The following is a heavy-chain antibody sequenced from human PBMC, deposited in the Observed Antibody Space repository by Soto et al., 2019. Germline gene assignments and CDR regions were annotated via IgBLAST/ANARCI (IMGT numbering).Heavy chain of an antibody. CDR1: GVTFNTYT. V-gene: IGHV1-69*08. CDR3: ARIPRYSYPTSDPLDN. D-gene: IGHD2-15*01. Sequence: SVKVSCKASGVTFNTYTFSWVRQAPGQGLEWMGSILPIMGSANYAHDFRGRLSITADPSTTTAYMELTSLTSHDTAIYYCARIPRYSYPTSDPLDNWGQGTLVTVSS. CDR2: ILPIMGSA. J-gene: IGHJ4*02.